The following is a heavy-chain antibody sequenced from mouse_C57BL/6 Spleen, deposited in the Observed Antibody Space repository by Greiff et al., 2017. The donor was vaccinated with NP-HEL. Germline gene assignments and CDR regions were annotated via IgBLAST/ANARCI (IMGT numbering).Heavy chain of an antibody. CDR1: GYTFTDYY. D-gene: IGHD2-4*01. V-gene: IGHV1-26*01. J-gene: IGHJ4*01. CDR3: ARGGQIYYDYEYYAMDY. Sequence: EVQLQQSGPELVKPGASVKISCKASGYTFTDYYMNWVKQSHGKSLEWIGDINPNNGGTSYNQKFKGKATFTVDKSSSTAYMELRSLTSEDSAVYYCARGGQIYYDYEYYAMDYWGQGTSVTVSS. CDR2: INPNNGGT.